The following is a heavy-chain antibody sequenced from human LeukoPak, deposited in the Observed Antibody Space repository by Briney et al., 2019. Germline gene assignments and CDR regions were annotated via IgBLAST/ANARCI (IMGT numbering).Heavy chain of an antibody. J-gene: IGHJ6*04. V-gene: IGHV3-30*02. CDR3: AKGNYDFWSPYAV. Sequence: GGSLRLSCAASGFTFSSYGMHWVRRAPGKGLEWVAFIRYDGSNKYYADSVKGRFTISRDNSKNTLYLQMNSLRAEDTAVYYCAKGNYDFWSPYAVWGKGTTVTVSS. CDR1: GFTFSSYG. D-gene: IGHD3-3*01. CDR2: IRYDGSNK.